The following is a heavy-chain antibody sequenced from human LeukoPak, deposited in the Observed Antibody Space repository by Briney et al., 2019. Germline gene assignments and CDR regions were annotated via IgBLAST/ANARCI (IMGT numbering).Heavy chain of an antibody. CDR2: MSGSGTTT. J-gene: IGHJ4*02. V-gene: IGHV3-23*01. CDR1: GFTFSSYA. CDR3: AKFFAPSGGASGWPWTIDC. Sequence: GGSLRLSCAASGFTFSSYAMTWVRQAPGKGLEWVAAMSGSGTTTYSADSAKGRFTISRDNSKNTLYVETSSLRAEDTAVYYCAKFFAPSGGASGWPWTIDCWGQGTLVTVSS. D-gene: IGHD6-19*01.